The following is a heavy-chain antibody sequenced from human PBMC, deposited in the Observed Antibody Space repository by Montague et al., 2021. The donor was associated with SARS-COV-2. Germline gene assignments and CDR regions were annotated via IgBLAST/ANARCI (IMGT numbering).Heavy chain of an antibody. CDR3: ARGWAFDP. J-gene: IGHJ3*01. CDR2: VYYNGDT. Sequence: SETLSLTCTVSGGSTASHYWNWIRQSPGKRPEWIGYVYYNGDTKYNSSLQSRVTISIDTSENKFSLGLNSVTAADTDVYFCARGWAFDPWGQGRLVTVSS. CDR1: GGSTASHY. D-gene: IGHD6-19*01. V-gene: IGHV4-59*08.